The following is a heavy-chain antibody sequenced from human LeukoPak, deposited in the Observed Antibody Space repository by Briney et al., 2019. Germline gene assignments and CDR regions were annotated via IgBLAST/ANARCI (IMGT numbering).Heavy chain of an antibody. V-gene: IGHV3-21*01. D-gene: IGHD3-3*01. CDR2: ISSSSSYI. CDR1: GFTFSSYS. J-gene: IGHJ4*02. CDR3: ARVSDFWSGYYSY. Sequence: GGPLRLSCAASGFTFSSYSMNWVRQAPGKGLEWVSSISSSSSYIYYADSVKGRFTISRDNAKNSLYLQMNSLRAEDTAVYYCARVSDFWSGYYSYWGQGTLVTVSS.